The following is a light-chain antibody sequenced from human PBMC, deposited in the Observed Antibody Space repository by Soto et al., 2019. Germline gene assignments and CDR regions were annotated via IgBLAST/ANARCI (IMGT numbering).Light chain of an antibody. J-gene: IGKJ4*01. Sequence: EIVLTQSPGTLSLSPGERATLSCRASQSVSSSYLAWYQQKPGQAPRLLIYDASNRAAGIPDRFSGSGSGTDFTLSISRLEPEDFAVYYCQQRSIWPLTFGGGTKVDI. CDR3: QQRSIWPLT. V-gene: IGKV3D-20*02. CDR2: DAS. CDR1: QSVSSSY.